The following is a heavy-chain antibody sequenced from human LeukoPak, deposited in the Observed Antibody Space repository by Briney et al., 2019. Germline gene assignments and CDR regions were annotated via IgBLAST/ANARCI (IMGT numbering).Heavy chain of an antibody. J-gene: IGHJ4*02. D-gene: IGHD3-22*01. V-gene: IGHV4-39*07. CDR1: GDSISSGFYY. CDR3: ASSITMIVKFHRALELSTPFDY. Sequence: PSETLSLTCTVSGDSISSGFYYWGWIRQPPGKGLEWIGSIYYSGSTYYNPSLKSRVTISVDTSKNQFSLKLSSVTAADTAVYYCASSITMIVKFHRALELSTPFDYWGQGTLVTVSS. CDR2: IYYSGST.